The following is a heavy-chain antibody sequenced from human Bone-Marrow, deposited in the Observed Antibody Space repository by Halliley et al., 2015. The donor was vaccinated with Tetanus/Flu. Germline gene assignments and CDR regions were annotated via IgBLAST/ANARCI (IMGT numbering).Heavy chain of an antibody. Sequence: AASGFTFSSYALSWVRQAPGKGLEWVSAISGSGDSTYYADSVKGRFTISRDNSKNTLYLQMNSLRAEDTAIYYCAKIPTQYCSGGSCYGQYFQQWGQGTQVTVSS. V-gene: IGHV3-23*01. J-gene: IGHJ1*01. CDR1: GFTFSSYA. CDR2: ISGSGDST. D-gene: IGHD2-15*01. CDR3: AKIPTQYCSGGSCYGQYFQQ.